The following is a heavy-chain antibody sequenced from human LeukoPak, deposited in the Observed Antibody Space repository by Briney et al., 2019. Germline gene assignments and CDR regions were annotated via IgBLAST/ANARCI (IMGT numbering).Heavy chain of an antibody. Sequence: PGRSLRLSCAASGFTFSSYAMHWVRQAPGKGLEWVAVISYDGSNKYYADSAKGRFTISRDNSKNTLYLQMNSLRAEDTAVYYCARSIYSNYVGYFDYWGQGTLVTVSS. CDR3: ARSIYSNYVGYFDY. CDR2: ISYDGSNK. V-gene: IGHV3-30-3*01. D-gene: IGHD4-11*01. CDR1: GFTFSSYA. J-gene: IGHJ4*02.